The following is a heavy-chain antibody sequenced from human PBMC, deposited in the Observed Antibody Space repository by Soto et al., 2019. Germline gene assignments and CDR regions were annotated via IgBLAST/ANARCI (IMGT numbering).Heavy chain of an antibody. V-gene: IGHV4-31*03. CDR2: IYYSGST. D-gene: IGHD1-1*01. CDR3: ATERRQLVQNENDAFDI. CDR1: GGSISSGCYY. J-gene: IGHJ3*02. Sequence: SETLSLTCTVSGGSISSGCYYWSWIRQHPGKGLEWIGYIYYSGSTYYNPSLKSRVTISVDTSKNHFSLKLSSVTAADTAVYYCATERRQLVQNENDAFDIWGQGTMVTVSS.